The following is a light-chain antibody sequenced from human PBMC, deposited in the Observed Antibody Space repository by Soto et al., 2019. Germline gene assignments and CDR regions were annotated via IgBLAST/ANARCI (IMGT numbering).Light chain of an antibody. CDR1: QSFTSNY. V-gene: IGKV3-20*01. J-gene: IGKJ1*01. CDR3: QQYGSSPRT. CDR2: GAT. Sequence: EVVLTQSPGSLSLSPGEGAPLSCRASQSFTSNYLAWYQQRPGQAPRLLIYGATSRATGIPDRFSGSGSGTDFTLTISRLEPEDFAVYYCQQYGSSPRTFGQGTKVDIK.